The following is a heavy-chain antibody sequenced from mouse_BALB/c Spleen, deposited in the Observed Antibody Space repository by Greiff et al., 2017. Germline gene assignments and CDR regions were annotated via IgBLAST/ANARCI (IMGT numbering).Heavy chain of an antibody. CDR2: IYPGDGDT. V-gene: IGHV1-80*01. CDR3: ARRGDYDDFDY. D-gene: IGHD2-4*01. Sequence: VKLQESGAELVRPGSSVKISCKASGYAFSSYWMNWVKQRPGQGLEWIGQIYPGDGDTNYNGKFKGKATLTADKSSSTAYMQLSSLTSEDSAVYCCARRGDYDDFDYWGQGTTLTVSS. J-gene: IGHJ2*01. CDR1: GYAFSSYW.